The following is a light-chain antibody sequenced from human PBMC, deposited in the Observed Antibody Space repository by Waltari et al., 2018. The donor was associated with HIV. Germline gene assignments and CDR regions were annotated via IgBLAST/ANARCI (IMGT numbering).Light chain of an antibody. J-gene: IGKJ4*01. V-gene: IGKV3-11*01. CDR1: QSVDVF. Sequence: EIVLTQSPANLSLSPGERATLSCRASQSVDVFLGWFQQKAGQAPRLVVYNGSKRATGIPARFTGSGSGTDFTLTSASLETEDFAFYVCQQRAGWPPTFGGGTKLEIK. CDR2: NGS. CDR3: QQRAGWPPT.